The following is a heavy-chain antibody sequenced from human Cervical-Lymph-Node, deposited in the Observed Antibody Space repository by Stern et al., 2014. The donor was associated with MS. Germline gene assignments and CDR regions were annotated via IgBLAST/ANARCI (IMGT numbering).Heavy chain of an antibody. CDR1: GYSFTSYW. Sequence: EVQLVESGAEVKKPGESLKISCKGFGYSFTSYWIGWVRQMPGKGLEWMGIMYPGDSDTRYSPAFQGQVTISADKSISTAYLQWSSLKASDTAMYYCARHCAKREQCAFDYWGQGTLVTVSS. D-gene: IGHD6-19*01. V-gene: IGHV5-51*01. CDR3: ARHCAKREQCAFDY. CDR2: MYPGDSDT. J-gene: IGHJ4*02.